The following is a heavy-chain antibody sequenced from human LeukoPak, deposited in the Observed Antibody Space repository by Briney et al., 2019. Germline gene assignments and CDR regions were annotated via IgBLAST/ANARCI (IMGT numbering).Heavy chain of an antibody. J-gene: IGHJ4*02. CDR3: ARAGTCSSTSCDGGIEY. CDR1: GFVFSSYN. D-gene: IGHD2-2*01. Sequence: KTGGSLRLSCAVSGFVFSSYNMKWVRQAPGKGPEWVSFISTTSTYIFYADSVKGRLTVSRDNSKHLLYLPMHSVRVGDTAVYHCARAGTCSSTSCDGGIEYWGQGTLVTVSS. V-gene: IGHV3-21*06. CDR2: ISTTSTYI.